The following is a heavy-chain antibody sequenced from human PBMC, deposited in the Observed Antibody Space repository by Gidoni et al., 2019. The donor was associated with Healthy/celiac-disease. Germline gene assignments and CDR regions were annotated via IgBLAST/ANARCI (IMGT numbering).Heavy chain of an antibody. CDR1: GFTFSNAW. CDR2: IKSKTDGGTT. Sequence: EVQLVESGGGLVKPGGSLRLSCAASGFTFSNAWMNWVRQAPGKGLEWVCRIKSKTDGGTTDYAAPVKGRFTISRDDSKNTLYLQMNSLKTEDTAVYYCTTDRIAAGETLFWGQGTLVTVSS. V-gene: IGHV3-15*07. CDR3: TTDRIAAGETLF. D-gene: IGHD6-25*01. J-gene: IGHJ4*02.